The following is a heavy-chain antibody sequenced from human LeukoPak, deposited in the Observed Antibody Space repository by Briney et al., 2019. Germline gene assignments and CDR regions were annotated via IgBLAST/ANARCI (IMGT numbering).Heavy chain of an antibody. D-gene: IGHD3-3*01. J-gene: IGHJ4*02. CDR3: ARVDGDFWSGYLVAY. V-gene: IGHV4-59*01. CDR1: GGSISSYY. Sequence: SETLSLTCTVSGGSISSYYWSWIRQPPGKGLEWIGYIYYSGSTNYNPSLKSRVTISVDTSKNQFSLKLSSVTAADTAVYYRARVDGDFWSGYLVAYWGQGTLVTVSS. CDR2: IYYSGST.